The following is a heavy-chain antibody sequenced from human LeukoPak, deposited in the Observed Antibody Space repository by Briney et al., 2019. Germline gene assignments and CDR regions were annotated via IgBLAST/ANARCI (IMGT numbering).Heavy chain of an antibody. D-gene: IGHD2-21*02. CDR1: GFNISSNY. Sequence: GGSLRLSCAASGFNISSNYMSWVRQAPGKGLEWVSVIYSGGFTDYADSVRGRFTISRDNSKNTLYLQMNRLRADDTAVYYCARGDDYNGMDVWGGGTMGTVSS. CDR2: IYSGGFT. V-gene: IGHV3-53*01. CDR3: ARGDDYNGMDV. J-gene: IGHJ6*04.